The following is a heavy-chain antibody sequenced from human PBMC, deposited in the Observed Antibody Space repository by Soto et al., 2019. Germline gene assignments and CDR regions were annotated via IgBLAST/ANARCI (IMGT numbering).Heavy chain of an antibody. V-gene: IGHV4-61*01. CDR3: ARGGYCSGSSCPGYYYYYYGMDV. D-gene: IGHD2-15*01. CDR1: GGSVSSDSSY. CDR2: IYYTGNT. Sequence: SETLSLTCIVSGGSVSSDSSYWSWIRQPPGKGLEWIGYIYYTGNTDSNPSLKSRVTISVDTSKNQFSLKLRSVTAADAAVYFCARGGYCSGSSCPGYYYYYYGMDVWRLGTTVTVSS. J-gene: IGHJ6*02.